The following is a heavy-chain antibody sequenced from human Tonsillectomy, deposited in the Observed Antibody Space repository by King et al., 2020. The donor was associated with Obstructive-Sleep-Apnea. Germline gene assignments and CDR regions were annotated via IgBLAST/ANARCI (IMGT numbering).Heavy chain of an antibody. V-gene: IGHV3-74*01. CDR2: VNSDGSST. J-gene: IGHJ4*02. Sequence: VQLVESGGGLVQPGGSLSLSCAASGFTFSSYWMHWVRQTPGKGLVWVSRVNSDGSSTSYADSVKGQFTISRDNAKNTLYLQMNSLRAEDTAVYYCARGAWGGDGFDYWGQGTLVTVSS. CDR1: GFTFSSYW. D-gene: IGHD2-21*02. CDR3: ARGAWGGDGFDY.